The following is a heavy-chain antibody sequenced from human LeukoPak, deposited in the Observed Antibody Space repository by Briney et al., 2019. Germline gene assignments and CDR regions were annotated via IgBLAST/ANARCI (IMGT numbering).Heavy chain of an antibody. V-gene: IGHV4-38-2*02. CDR1: GYSISSGHY. CDR2: IYHSGST. J-gene: IGHJ5*02. Sequence: SETLSLTCTVSGYSISSGHYWGWIRQPPGKGLEWIGSIYHSGSTYYNPSLKSRVTISVDTSKNQFSLKLSSVTAADTAVYYCASHRAQLRVISQFDPWGQGTLVTVSS. D-gene: IGHD3-10*01. CDR3: ASHRAQLRVISQFDP.